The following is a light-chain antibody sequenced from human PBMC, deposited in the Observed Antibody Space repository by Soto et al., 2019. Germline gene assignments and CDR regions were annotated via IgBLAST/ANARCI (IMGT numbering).Light chain of an antibody. CDR3: SSTAGTHIV. J-gene: IGLJ1*01. V-gene: IGLV2-8*01. CDR2: DVT. Sequence: QSALTQPPSASESPGQSVTISCTGTSSDVGGYDYVSWYQQHPGKAPKLMIYDVTKRPSGVPDRFSGSKSANTASLTVSALQAEDEADYYGSSTAGTHIVFGTGTKVTVL. CDR1: SSDVGGYDY.